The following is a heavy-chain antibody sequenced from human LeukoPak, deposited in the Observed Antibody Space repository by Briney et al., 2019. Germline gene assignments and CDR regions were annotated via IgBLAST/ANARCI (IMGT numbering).Heavy chain of an antibody. J-gene: IGHJ3*02. CDR1: GGSFSGYY. V-gene: IGHV4-34*01. CDR2: INHSGST. CDR3: AKHVYPACTDAFDI. Sequence: SETLSLTCAVYGGSFSGYYWSWIRQPPGKGLEWIGEINHSGSTNYNPSLKSRVTISVDTSKNQFSLKLSSVTAADTAIYYCAKHVYPACTDAFDIWGQGTMVTVSS. D-gene: IGHD2-8*01.